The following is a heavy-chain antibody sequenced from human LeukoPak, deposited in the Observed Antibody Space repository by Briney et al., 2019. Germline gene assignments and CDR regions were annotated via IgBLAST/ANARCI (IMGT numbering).Heavy chain of an antibody. CDR3: ARAQLFYDSSGYYYYFDY. J-gene: IGHJ4*02. CDR2: INPNSGGT. D-gene: IGHD3-22*01. CDR1: GYTFTSYH. Sequence: GASVKVSCKASGYTFTSYHLHWVRQAPGQGLEWMGWINPNSGGTNYAQKFQGRVTMTRDTSISTAYMELSRLRSDDTAVYYCARAQLFYDSSGYYYYFDYWGQGTLVTVSS. V-gene: IGHV1-2*02.